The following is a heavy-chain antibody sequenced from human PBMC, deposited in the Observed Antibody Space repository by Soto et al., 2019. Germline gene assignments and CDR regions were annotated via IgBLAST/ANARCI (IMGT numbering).Heavy chain of an antibody. Sequence: GVLRLSCTASGFTFGDYAMSRFRQAPGKGLEWVGFIRSKAYGGTTEYAASVKGRFTISRDDSKSIAYLQMNSLKTEDTAVYYCTRDIVVVPAATRYYYYYYGMDVWGQGTTVTVPS. J-gene: IGHJ6*02. CDR2: IRSKAYGGTT. D-gene: IGHD2-2*01. V-gene: IGHV3-49*03. CDR3: TRDIVVVPAATRYYYYYYGMDV. CDR1: GFTFGDYA.